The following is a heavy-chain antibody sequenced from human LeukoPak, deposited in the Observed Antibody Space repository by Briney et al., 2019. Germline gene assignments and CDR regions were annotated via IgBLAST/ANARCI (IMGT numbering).Heavy chain of an antibody. D-gene: IGHD5-24*01. V-gene: IGHV3-13*01. CDR1: GFPLTNYA. J-gene: IGHJ4*02. CDR3: ARQSTPHGNFDY. CDR2: LGTAGDT. Sequence: GGSLRLSCAASGFPLTNYAMHWVRQPAGEGLEWVSALGTAGDTFYPGSVKGRFSISRDNAKKSLFLQMNSLRVEDTAIYYCARQSTPHGNFDYWGQGTLVTVSS.